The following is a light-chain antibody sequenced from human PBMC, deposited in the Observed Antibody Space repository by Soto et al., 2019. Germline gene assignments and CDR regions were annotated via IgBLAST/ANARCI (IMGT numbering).Light chain of an antibody. CDR3: QHLNSYPIT. J-gene: IGKJ5*01. CDR1: QRISSY. Sequence: DIQMTQSPSSLSASVGDRVTITCRASQRISSYLNWYQQKPGKAPKLLIYAASSLQSGVPSRFSGSGSGTDFTLTISSLQPEDFATYYCQHLNSYPITFGQGTRLEIK. V-gene: IGKV1-39*01. CDR2: AAS.